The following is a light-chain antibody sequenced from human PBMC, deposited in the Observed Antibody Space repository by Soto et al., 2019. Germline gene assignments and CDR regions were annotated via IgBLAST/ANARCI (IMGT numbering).Light chain of an antibody. CDR3: LSFDSSLSVV. CDR1: SSNIEAGYD. Sequence: QSVLTQPPSVSGAPGQRVTISCTGSSSNIEAGYDVHWYQQLPGIAPKLLIYGNTNRPSGVPDRVSGSKSGTSASLAITGLQAEDEADYYCLSFDSSLSVVFGGGTKLTVL. CDR2: GNT. J-gene: IGLJ2*01. V-gene: IGLV1-40*01.